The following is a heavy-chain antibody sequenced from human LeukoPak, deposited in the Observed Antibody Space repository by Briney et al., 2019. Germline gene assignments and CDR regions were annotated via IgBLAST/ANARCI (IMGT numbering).Heavy chain of an antibody. D-gene: IGHD3-16*01. Sequence: SETLSLTCVVSGGSISSGGYSWSWIRQPPGKGLEWIGYIYHSGSTYYNPSLKSRVTISVDRSKNQFSLKLSSVTAADTAVYYCARRSAWGLGAFDIWGQGTMVTVSS. J-gene: IGHJ3*02. CDR2: IYHSGST. CDR3: ARRSAWGLGAFDI. V-gene: IGHV4-30-2*01. CDR1: GGSISSGGYS.